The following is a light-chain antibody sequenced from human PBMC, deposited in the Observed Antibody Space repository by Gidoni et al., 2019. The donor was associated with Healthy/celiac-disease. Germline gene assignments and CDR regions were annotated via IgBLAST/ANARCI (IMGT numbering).Light chain of an antibody. Sequence: EIVLPQSPGTLSLSPRERATLSCRASQSVSSSYLAWYQQKPGQAPRLLIYGASSRATGIPDRFSGSGSGTDFTLTISRLEPEDFAVYYCQQYGSSLSITFGQGTRLEIK. J-gene: IGKJ5*01. CDR1: QSVSSSY. V-gene: IGKV3-20*01. CDR3: QQYGSSLSIT. CDR2: GAS.